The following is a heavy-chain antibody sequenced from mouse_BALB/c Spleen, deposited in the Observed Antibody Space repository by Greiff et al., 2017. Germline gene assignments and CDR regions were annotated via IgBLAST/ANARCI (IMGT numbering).Heavy chain of an antibody. J-gene: IGHJ3*01. CDR3: ARGGVAY. CDR1: GFSLTSYG. CDR2: IWSGGST. V-gene: IGHV2-2*02. Sequence: QVQLQQSGPGLVQPSQSLSITCTVSGFSLTSYGVHWVRQSPGKGLEWLGVIWSGGSTDYNAAFISRLSISKDNSKSQVFFKMNSLQANDTAIYYCARGGVAYWGQGTLVTVSA.